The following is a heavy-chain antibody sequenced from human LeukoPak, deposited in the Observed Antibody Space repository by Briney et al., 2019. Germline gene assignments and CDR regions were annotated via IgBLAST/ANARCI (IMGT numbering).Heavy chain of an antibody. V-gene: IGHV4-38-2*01. CDR1: GYSISSGYY. J-gene: IGHJ5*02. D-gene: IGHD3-10*01. Sequence: SETLSLTCAVSGYSISSGYYWGWSRQPPGKGLEYIGSVHHSADTYYNPSLKSRVTMSIDTSKNQFSLKLNSVTAADTAVYYCARYGHWFDPWGQGTLVTVSS. CDR3: ARYGHWFDP. CDR2: VHHSADT.